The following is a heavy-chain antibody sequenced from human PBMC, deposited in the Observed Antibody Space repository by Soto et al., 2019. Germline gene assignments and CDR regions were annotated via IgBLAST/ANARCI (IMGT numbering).Heavy chain of an antibody. CDR3: ARDFNYGSGEYFDY. CDR2: IYYSGST. Sequence: LSLTCTVSGGCISSYYWSWIRQPPGKGLEWIGYIYYSGSTNYNPSLKSRVTISVDTSKNQFSLKLSSVTAADTAVYYCARDFNYGSGEYFDYWGQGTLVTVSS. D-gene: IGHD3-10*01. CDR1: GGCISSYY. V-gene: IGHV4-59*01. J-gene: IGHJ4*02.